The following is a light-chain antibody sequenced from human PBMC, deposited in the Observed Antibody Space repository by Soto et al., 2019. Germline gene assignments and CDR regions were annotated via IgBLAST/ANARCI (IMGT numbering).Light chain of an antibody. J-gene: IGLJ1*01. CDR3: SSYTSSSTLPYV. V-gene: IGLV2-14*01. CDR2: DVS. Sequence: LTQPASVSGSPGQSITISFTGTSSDVGGYNYVSWYQQHPGKAPKLMIYDVSNRPSGVSNRFSGSKSGNTASLTISGLQAEDEADYYCSSYTSSSTLPYVFGTGTKVTVL. CDR1: SSDVGGYNY.